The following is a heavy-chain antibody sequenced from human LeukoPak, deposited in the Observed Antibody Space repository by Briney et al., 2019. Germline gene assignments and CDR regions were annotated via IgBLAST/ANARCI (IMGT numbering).Heavy chain of an antibody. J-gene: IGHJ4*02. D-gene: IGHD5-18*01. V-gene: IGHV3-48*04. CDR1: GFTFSSYA. CDR3: ARDTSDTAMVD. CDR2: ISSSSSTI. Sequence: SGGSLRLSCAASGFTFSSYAMSWVRQAPGKGLEWVSYISSSSSTIYYADSVKGRFTISRDNAKNSLYLQMNSLRAEDTAVYYCARDTSDTAMVDWGQGTLVTVSS.